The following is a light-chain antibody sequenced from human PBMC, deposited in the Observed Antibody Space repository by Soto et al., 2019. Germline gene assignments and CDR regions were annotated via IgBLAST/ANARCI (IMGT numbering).Light chain of an antibody. CDR3: QQYNSYSPWT. V-gene: IGKV1-5*03. Sequence: IQMTQSPSSGSASVGNTITITWRASQGISSWLAWYQQKPGKAPKLLIYKASSLESGVPSRFSGSGSGTEFTLTISSLQPDDFATYYCQQYNSYSPWTFGQGTKVDIK. CDR2: KAS. CDR1: QGISSW. J-gene: IGKJ1*01.